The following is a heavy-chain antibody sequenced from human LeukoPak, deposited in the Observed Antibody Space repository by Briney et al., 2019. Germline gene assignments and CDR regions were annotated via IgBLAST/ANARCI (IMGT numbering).Heavy chain of an antibody. V-gene: IGHV3-23*01. D-gene: IGHD6-13*01. CDR3: VLTADRSSRAGYKYYFDY. J-gene: IGHJ4*02. Sequence: GGSLRLSCAASGFTFSSYGMSWVRQAPGKGLEWVSVISGSGDRTYYADSVKGRFTISRDNSKNTLYLQMNSLRAEDTAVYYSVLTADRSSRAGYKYYFDYWGQGTLVTVSS. CDR1: GFTFSSYG. CDR2: ISGSGDRT.